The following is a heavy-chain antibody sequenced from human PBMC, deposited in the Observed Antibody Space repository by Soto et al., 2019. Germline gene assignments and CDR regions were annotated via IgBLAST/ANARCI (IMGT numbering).Heavy chain of an antibody. D-gene: IGHD6-13*01. CDR2: ITTNGHT. V-gene: IGHV3-23*01. Sequence: EVHLLESGGVLVQPGESLRLSCETSGFTFTNCVMTWVRQPPGKRLEWVSVITTNGHTDYADSVKGRFTIFRDNSKNTVYLQMNSMRAADTAIYYCAKGLLNGRWYAADWGQGTLVTVSS. CDR3: AKGLLNGRWYAAD. CDR1: GFTFTNCV. J-gene: IGHJ4*02.